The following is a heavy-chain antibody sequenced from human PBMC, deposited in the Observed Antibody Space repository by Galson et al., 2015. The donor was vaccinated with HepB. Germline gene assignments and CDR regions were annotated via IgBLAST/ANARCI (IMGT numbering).Heavy chain of an antibody. CDR1: GFTFSAYD. Sequence: SLRLSCAASGFTFSAYDMYWVRQAPGKGLEWVSSITTSSSYIYCADSMRGRFTISRDNAKNSLFLQMDSLRAEDTAVYYCAKAGCSGAGCYLRYSWIDSWGQGTLVTVSS. V-gene: IGHV3-21*06. J-gene: IGHJ5*01. CDR2: ITTSSSYI. D-gene: IGHD2-2*01. CDR3: AKAGCSGAGCYLRYSWIDS.